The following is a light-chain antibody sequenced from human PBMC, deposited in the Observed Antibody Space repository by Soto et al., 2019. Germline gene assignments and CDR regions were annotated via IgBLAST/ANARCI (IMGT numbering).Light chain of an antibody. Sequence: DIQMTQSPSTLSASVGDRVTITCRASQSIGTWLAWYQQKPGKAPKLLIYDASSLGSGVPSRFSGSGSGTEFTLTISSLQPDDFATYYCQQYNSYSSTFGQGTKVEVK. CDR3: QQYNSYSST. V-gene: IGKV1-5*01. CDR1: QSIGTW. J-gene: IGKJ1*01. CDR2: DAS.